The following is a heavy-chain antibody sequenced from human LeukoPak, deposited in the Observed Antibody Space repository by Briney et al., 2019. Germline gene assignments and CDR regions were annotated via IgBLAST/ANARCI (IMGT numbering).Heavy chain of an antibody. CDR1: GFTFSNAW. CDR3: TTEGGDYDILTGYFEYFDY. Sequence: PGGSLRLSCAASGFTFSNAWMSWVRQAPGKGLKWVGRIKSKTDGGTTDYAAPVKGRFTISRDDSKNTLYLQMNSLKTEDTAVYYCTTEGGDYDILTGYFEYFDYWGQGTLVTVSS. CDR2: IKSKTDGGTT. V-gene: IGHV3-15*01. J-gene: IGHJ4*02. D-gene: IGHD3-9*01.